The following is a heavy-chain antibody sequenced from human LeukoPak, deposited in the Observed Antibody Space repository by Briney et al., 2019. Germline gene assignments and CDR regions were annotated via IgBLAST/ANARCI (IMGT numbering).Heavy chain of an antibody. J-gene: IGHJ4*02. CDR2: INPNSGGT. Sequence: ASVKVSCRASGYTFTGYYMHWVRQAPGQGLEWMGWINPNSGGTNYAQKFQGRVTMTRDTSISTAYMELSRLRSDDTAVYYCARVRRYYDSSGEFDYWGQGTPVTVSS. CDR3: ARVRRYYDSSGEFDY. D-gene: IGHD3-22*01. V-gene: IGHV1-2*02. CDR1: GYTFTGYY.